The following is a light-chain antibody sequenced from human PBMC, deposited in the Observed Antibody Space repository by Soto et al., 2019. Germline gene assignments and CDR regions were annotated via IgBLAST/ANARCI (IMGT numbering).Light chain of an antibody. Sequence: QSALTQPASVSGSPGQSITISCTGTSSDIGSYNFVSWYQQHVGKAPKLMTYEGNKRPSGVSDRFSASKSGNTASLTISGLQAEDEADYYSCSHAGDHVVFGGGTKLTVL. CDR2: EGN. CDR1: SSDIGSYNF. CDR3: CSHAGDHVV. V-gene: IGLV2-23*01. J-gene: IGLJ2*01.